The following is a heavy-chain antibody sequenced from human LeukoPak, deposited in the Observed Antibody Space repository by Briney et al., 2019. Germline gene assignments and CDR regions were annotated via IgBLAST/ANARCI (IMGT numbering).Heavy chain of an antibody. CDR1: GYSISSGSY. CDR2: IYHSGIT. Sequence: SETLSLTFTVSGYSISSGSYWGWIRQPPGKGLEWIGTIYHSGITYYNPSLKSRVTISVDTSKNQFSLKLTSVTAADTAVYYCAKVYCSGGSCYSSDAFDIWGQGTMVTVSS. D-gene: IGHD2-15*01. V-gene: IGHV4-38-2*02. CDR3: AKVYCSGGSCYSSDAFDI. J-gene: IGHJ3*02.